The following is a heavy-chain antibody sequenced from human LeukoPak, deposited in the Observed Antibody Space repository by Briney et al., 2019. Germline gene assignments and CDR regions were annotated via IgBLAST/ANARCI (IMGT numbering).Heavy chain of an antibody. CDR2: IYTSGST. Sequence: PSETLSLTCTVSGGSISSYYWSWIRQPAGKGLEWIGRIYTSGSTNYNPSLKSRVTMSVDTSKNQFSLKLSSVTAADTAVYYCARDKPVGDYGSGEESSPLGYWGQGTLVTVSS. CDR1: GGSISSYY. J-gene: IGHJ4*02. CDR3: ARDKPVGDYGSGEESSPLGY. D-gene: IGHD3-10*01. V-gene: IGHV4-4*07.